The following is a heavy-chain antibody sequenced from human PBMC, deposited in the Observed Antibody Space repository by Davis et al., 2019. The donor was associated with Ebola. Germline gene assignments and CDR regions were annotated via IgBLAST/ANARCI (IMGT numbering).Heavy chain of an antibody. CDR2: IKQDGSEK. CDR3: ARPLGYCTNGVCRDFDY. CDR1: GFTFSSYW. Sequence: GESLKISCAASGFTFSSYWMSWVRQAPGKGLEWVANIKQDGSEKYYVDSVKGRFTISRDNAKNSLYLQMNSLRAEDTAVYYCARPLGYCTNGVCRDFDYWGQGTLVTVSS. V-gene: IGHV3-7*01. J-gene: IGHJ4*02. D-gene: IGHD2-8*01.